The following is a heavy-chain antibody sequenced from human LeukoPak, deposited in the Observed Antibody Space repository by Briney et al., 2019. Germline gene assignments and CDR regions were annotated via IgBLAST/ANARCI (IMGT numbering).Heavy chain of an antibody. Sequence: GGSLRLSCAASGFTVSSNYMSWVRQAPGKGLEWVSGISSSGGTTYYADSVKGRFTISRDDSENTLYLQMNSLRGEDTAVYYCAKDGQYSSSSPYYFDYWGQGTLVTVSS. J-gene: IGHJ4*02. CDR1: GFTVSSNY. V-gene: IGHV3-23*01. CDR3: AKDGQYSSSSPYYFDY. CDR2: ISSSGGTT. D-gene: IGHD6-6*01.